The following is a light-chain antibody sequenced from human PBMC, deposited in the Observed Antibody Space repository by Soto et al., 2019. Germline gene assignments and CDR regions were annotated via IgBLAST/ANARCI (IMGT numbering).Light chain of an antibody. CDR1: QSVSSNY. J-gene: IGKJ1*01. V-gene: IGKV3D-20*01. Sequence: EIVLTQSPATLSLSPGERATLSCGASQSVSSNYLAWYQQKPGLAPRLLIYDASSRATGIPDRFSGSGSGTDFTLTISSLQPEDVATYYCQKYNSAPRTFGQGTKVDIK. CDR3: QKYNSAPRT. CDR2: DAS.